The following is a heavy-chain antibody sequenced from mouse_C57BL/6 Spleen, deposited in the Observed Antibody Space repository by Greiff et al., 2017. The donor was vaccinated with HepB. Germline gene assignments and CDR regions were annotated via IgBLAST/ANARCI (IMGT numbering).Heavy chain of an antibody. D-gene: IGHD1-1*01. CDR3: ARHYYGSKYYYAMDY. V-gene: IGHV1-82*01. CDR1: GYAFSSSW. J-gene: IGHJ4*01. CDR2: IYPGDGDT. Sequence: VMLVESGPELVKPGASVKISCKASGYAFSSSWMNWVKQRPGKGLEWIGRIYPGDGDTNYNGKFKGKATLTADKSSSTAYMQLSSLTSEDSAVYFCARHYYGSKYYYAMDYWGQGTSVTVSS.